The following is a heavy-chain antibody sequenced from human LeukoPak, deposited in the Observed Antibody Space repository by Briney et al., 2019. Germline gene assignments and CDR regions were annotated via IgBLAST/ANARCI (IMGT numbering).Heavy chain of an antibody. CDR2: VIPLLNIP. CDR3: ARAPHYSGSSGYNWFHP. Sequence: SVKVSCKASGYTLTSYDINWVRQAPGQGLEWMGRVIPLLNIPHYAQKFRDRVTITAETSTNTSYLELRGLTSDDTAVYYCARAPHYSGSSGYNWFHPWGQGSLVTVSS. CDR1: GYTLTSYD. V-gene: IGHV1-69*04. D-gene: IGHD3-22*01. J-gene: IGHJ5*02.